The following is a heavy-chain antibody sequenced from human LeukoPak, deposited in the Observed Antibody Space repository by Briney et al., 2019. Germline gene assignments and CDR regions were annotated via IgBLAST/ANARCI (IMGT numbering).Heavy chain of an antibody. CDR1: GGSISSYH. Sequence: SETLSLTCTVSGGSISSYHWSWIRQPPGKGLEWIGYIYYIGTTDYNPSLKSRVIISVDTSKSQFSLKLSSVTAADTAVYYCARTRSSHYYYYYMDVWGKGTTVTVSS. CDR2: IYYIGTT. V-gene: IGHV4-59*12. J-gene: IGHJ6*03. CDR3: ARTRSSHYYYYYMDV. D-gene: IGHD6-6*01.